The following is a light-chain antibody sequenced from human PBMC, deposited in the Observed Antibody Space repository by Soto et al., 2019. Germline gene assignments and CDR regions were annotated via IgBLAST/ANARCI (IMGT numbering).Light chain of an antibody. J-gene: IGLJ1*01. Sequence: QSVLTQPPSVSGAPGQRVTISCTGGSSNIGAGYDVHWYQQLPGTAPKLLIYGNSNRPSGVPDRFSGSKSGTSASLAITGLQAEDEADYYCQSYDSSLSDSYVFGTGTKVTVL. CDR3: QSYDSSLSDSYV. CDR1: SSNIGAGYD. CDR2: GNS. V-gene: IGLV1-40*01.